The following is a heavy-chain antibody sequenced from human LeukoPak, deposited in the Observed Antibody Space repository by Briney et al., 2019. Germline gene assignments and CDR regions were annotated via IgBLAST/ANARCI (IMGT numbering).Heavy chain of an antibody. CDR2: IYSGGGT. Sequence: GGSLRLSCAASGFTVSHNYMSWVRQAPGKGLEWVSVIYSGGGTYHADSVKGRFTISRDNSKNTLYLQMNSLRAEDTAVYYCARENIRWPLAFDIWGQGTMVTVSS. D-gene: IGHD5-24*01. J-gene: IGHJ3*02. CDR3: ARENIRWPLAFDI. CDR1: GFTVSHNY. V-gene: IGHV3-53*01.